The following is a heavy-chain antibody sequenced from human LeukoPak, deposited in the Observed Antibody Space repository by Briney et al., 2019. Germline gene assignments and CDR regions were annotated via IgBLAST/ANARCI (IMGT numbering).Heavy chain of an antibody. Sequence: GRSLRLSCAASGFTFDDYAMHWVRQAPGKGLEWVSGISWNSGSIGYADSVKGRFTISRDNAKNSLYLHMNSLRAEDTALYYCAKGYRGGFWSGYYFDYWGQGTLVTVSS. V-gene: IGHV3-9*01. CDR2: ISWNSGSI. CDR1: GFTFDDYA. J-gene: IGHJ4*02. CDR3: AKGYRGGFWSGYYFDY. D-gene: IGHD3-3*01.